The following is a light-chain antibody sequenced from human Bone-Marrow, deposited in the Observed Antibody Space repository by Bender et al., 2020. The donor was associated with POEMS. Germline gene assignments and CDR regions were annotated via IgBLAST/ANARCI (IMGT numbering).Light chain of an antibody. J-gene: IGLJ2*01. CDR3: SSYTSSNTVV. CDR1: SSDVGGYNY. CDR2: DVI. V-gene: IGLV2-14*01. Sequence: QSALTQPASVSGSPGQSITISCTGTSSDVGGYNYVSWYQLHPGKAPKLIIYDVITRPSGVSHRFSGSESDDAASLTISGLEAEDEADYYCSSYTSSNTVVFGGGTKLTVL.